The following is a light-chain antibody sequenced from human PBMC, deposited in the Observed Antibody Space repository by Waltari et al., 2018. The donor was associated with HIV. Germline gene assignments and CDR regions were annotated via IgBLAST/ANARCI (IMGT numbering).Light chain of an antibody. CDR2: DVS. CDR1: SSDVGGYQY. Sequence: QSALTQPPSASGSPGQSVTISCTGTSSDVGGYQYVSWYQQHPGKAPKLMIYDVSKRPSGVPDRFSGSKSGNTASLTVSGLQAEDEAEYYCSSYAGSNNWVVFGGGTKLTVL. V-gene: IGLV2-8*01. CDR3: SSYAGSNNWVV. J-gene: IGLJ2*01.